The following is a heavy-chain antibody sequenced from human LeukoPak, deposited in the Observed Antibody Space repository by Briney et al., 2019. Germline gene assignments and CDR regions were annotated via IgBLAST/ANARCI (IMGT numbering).Heavy chain of an antibody. J-gene: IGHJ6*02. CDR2: ISSSSSTI. V-gene: IGHV3-48*02. CDR1: GFTFNSSP. D-gene: IGHD3-3*01. CDR3: ARDRVPPYYDFWSGYSAYYYYGMDV. Sequence: GGSLRLSCAASGFTFNSSPMNWVRQAPGKGLEWVSYISSSSSTIYYADSVKGRFTISRDNAKNSLYLQMNSLRDEDTAVYYCARDRVPPYYDFWSGYSAYYYYGMDVWGQGTTVTVSS.